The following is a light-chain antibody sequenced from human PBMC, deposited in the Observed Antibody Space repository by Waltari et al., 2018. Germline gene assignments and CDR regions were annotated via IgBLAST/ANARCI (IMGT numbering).Light chain of an antibody. CDR1: QSILYSSNNKNY. Sequence: DIVMTQSPDSLAVSLGERATIDCKSSQSILYSSNNKNYLAVYQRKPGQPPKLLIYWASTRESGVPDRFSGSWYGTDFTLTISSLQAEDVAVYYCQKYYSTPPSFGGGTKVEIK. CDR3: QKYYSTPPS. V-gene: IGKV4-1*01. CDR2: WAS. J-gene: IGKJ4*01.